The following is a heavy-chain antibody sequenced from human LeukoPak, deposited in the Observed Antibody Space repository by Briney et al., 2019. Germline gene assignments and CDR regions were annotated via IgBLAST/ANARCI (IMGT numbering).Heavy chain of an antibody. D-gene: IGHD5-24*01. Sequence: GASAKVSCKASGGTFSSYAISWVRQAPGQGLEWMGRIIPIFGIANYAQKFRGRVTITADKSTSTAYMELSSLRSEDTAVYYCARADGYNLDYWGQGTLVTVSS. CDR1: GGTFSSYA. CDR2: IIPIFGIA. J-gene: IGHJ4*02. V-gene: IGHV1-69*04. CDR3: ARADGYNLDY.